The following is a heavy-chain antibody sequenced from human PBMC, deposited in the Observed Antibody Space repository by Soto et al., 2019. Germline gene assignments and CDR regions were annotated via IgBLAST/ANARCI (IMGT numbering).Heavy chain of an antibody. CDR3: AREYQLLHDAFDI. CDR2: MNPNSGNT. V-gene: IGHV1-8*01. Sequence: ASVKVSCKASGYTFTSYDINWVRQATGQGLEWMGWMNPNSGNTGYAQKFQGRVTMTRNTSISTAYMELSSLRPEDTAVYYCAREYQLLHDAFDIWGQGTMVTVSS. D-gene: IGHD2-2*01. J-gene: IGHJ3*02. CDR1: GYTFTSYD.